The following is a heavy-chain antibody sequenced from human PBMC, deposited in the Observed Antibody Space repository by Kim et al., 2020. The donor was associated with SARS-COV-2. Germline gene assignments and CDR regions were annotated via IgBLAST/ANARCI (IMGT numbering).Heavy chain of an antibody. CDR1: GFTFSSNY. J-gene: IGHJ4*02. CDR3: AGDPSKASRPGDY. Sequence: GGSLRLSCAASGFTFSSNYMTWVRQAPGKGLEWVSVIYSGGSTYYADSVKGRLNISRDNSKNTLYLQMNSLMAEDKAVYYCAGDPSKASRPGDYWGQGTLVTVSS. CDR2: IYSGGST. V-gene: IGHV3-66*01. D-gene: IGHD6-6*01.